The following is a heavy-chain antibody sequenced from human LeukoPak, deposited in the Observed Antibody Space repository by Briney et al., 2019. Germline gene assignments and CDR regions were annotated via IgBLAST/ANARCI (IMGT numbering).Heavy chain of an antibody. Sequence: ASVKISCKASGYTFTNYYMHWVRQAPGQGLEWMGIINPSGGTTNPAQKFQGRVTMTRATSTSTVYMELSSLRSGDTAVYYCAREESRSGVDNWGQGTLVTVSS. D-gene: IGHD6-19*01. V-gene: IGHV1-46*01. J-gene: IGHJ4*02. CDR1: GYTFTNYY. CDR2: INPSGGTT. CDR3: AREESRSGVDN.